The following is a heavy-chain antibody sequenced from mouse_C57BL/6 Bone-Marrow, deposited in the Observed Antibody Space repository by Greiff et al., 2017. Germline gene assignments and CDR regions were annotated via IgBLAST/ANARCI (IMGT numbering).Heavy chain of an antibody. V-gene: IGHV5-4*01. CDR3: AREDYDYPYWYFDV. CDR2: ISDGGSYT. Sequence: EVKLMESGGGLVKPGGSLKLSCAASGFTFSSYAMSWVRQTPEKRLEWVATISDGGSYTYYPDNVKGRFTISRDNAKNNLYLQMSHLKSEDTAMYYCAREDYDYPYWYFDVWGTGTTVTVSS. CDR1: GFTFSSYA. D-gene: IGHD2-4*01. J-gene: IGHJ1*03.